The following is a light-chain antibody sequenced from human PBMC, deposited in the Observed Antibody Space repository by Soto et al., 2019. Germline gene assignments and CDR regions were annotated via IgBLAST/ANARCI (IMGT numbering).Light chain of an antibody. CDR2: GAS. CDR3: QQYNNGFPWT. J-gene: IGKJ1*01. Sequence: EIVMTQSQATLSVSPGERATLSCRASQSVSRNLAWYQQQPGQAPSLLIYGASTRATGIPARFSGSGSGTEFTLTISSLQSEDYAVYYCQQYNNGFPWTLDQGTKVEIK. CDR1: QSVSRN. V-gene: IGKV3-15*01.